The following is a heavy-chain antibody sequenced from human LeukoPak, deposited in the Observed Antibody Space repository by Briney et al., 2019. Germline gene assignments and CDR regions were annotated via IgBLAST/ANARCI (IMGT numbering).Heavy chain of an antibody. V-gene: IGHV4-34*01. CDR2: INHSGST. CDR3: ARSDQYYYDSSGYSLFDY. J-gene: IGHJ4*02. CDR1: GGSFSGYY. D-gene: IGHD3-22*01. Sequence: SETLSLTCAVYGGSFSGYYWSWIRQPPGKGLEWIGEINHSGSTNYNPSLKSGVTISVDTTKNQFSLKLSSVTAADTAVYYCARSDQYYYDSSGYSLFDYWGQGTLVTVSS.